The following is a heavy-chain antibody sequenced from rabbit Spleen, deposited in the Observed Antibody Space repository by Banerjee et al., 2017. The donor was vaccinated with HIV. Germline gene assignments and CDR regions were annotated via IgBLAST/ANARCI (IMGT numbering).Heavy chain of an antibody. CDR1: GFDFSSNA. V-gene: IGHV1S45*01. J-gene: IGHJ4*01. CDR2: IGGGSSGRT. CDR3: ARGPPYAGYTAYGYVYFNL. D-gene: IGHD7-1*01. Sequence: QEQLVESGGGLVQPEGSLTLTCKAAGFDFSSNAMCWVRQAPGKGLEWIAYIGGGSSGRTWYASWAKGRFTISKTSSTTVTLQMTSLTAADTATYFCARGPPYAGYTAYGYVYFNLWGQGTLVTVS.